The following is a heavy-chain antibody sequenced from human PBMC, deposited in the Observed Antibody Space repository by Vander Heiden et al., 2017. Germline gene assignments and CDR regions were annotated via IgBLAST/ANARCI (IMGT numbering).Heavy chain of an antibody. D-gene: IGHD2-2*02. CDR3: AKDLHCSSPSCSTLENDYGMDI. CDR2: VNPISGGT. Sequence: QVQLVQSGAEVKTPGASVKVSCRASGSTFTRYDINWLRQATGQGLEWMGRVNPISGGTDYAQQFKGRVTMTRNTSINTVYMELSSLRSEDTAVYFCAKDLHCSSPSCSTLENDYGMDIWGQGTTVTVSS. J-gene: IGHJ6*02. V-gene: IGHV1-8*01. CDR1: GSTFTRYD.